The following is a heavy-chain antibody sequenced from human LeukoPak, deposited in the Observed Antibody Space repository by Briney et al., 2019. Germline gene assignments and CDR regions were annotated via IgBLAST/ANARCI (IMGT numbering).Heavy chain of an antibody. CDR2: IYPGDSDT. J-gene: IGHJ6*03. V-gene: IGHV5-51*01. CDR1: GYSFTTYW. CDR3: ARHIVLGSGSSYYYYMDV. D-gene: IGHD3-10*01. Sequence: GESLKISCKGSGYSFTTYWIGWVRQMPGKGLEWMGIIYPGDSDTRYSPSFQGQVTISADKSISTAYLQWSSLKASDTAMYYCARHIVLGSGSSYYYYMDVWGKGTTVTISS.